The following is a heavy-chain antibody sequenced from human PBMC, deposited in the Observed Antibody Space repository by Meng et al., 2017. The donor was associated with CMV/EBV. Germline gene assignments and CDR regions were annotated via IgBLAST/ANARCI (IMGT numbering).Heavy chain of an antibody. CDR3: ASELFCSSTSCW. D-gene: IGHD2-2*01. CDR1: GYTFTSYD. CDR2: INPSGGST. Sequence: ASVKVSCKASGYTFTSYDINWVRQAPGQGLEWMGIINPSGGSTSYAQKFQGRVTMTRDTSTSTVYMELSSLRSEDTAVYYCASELFCSSTSCWWGQGTLVTVSS. V-gene: IGHV1-46*01. J-gene: IGHJ4*02.